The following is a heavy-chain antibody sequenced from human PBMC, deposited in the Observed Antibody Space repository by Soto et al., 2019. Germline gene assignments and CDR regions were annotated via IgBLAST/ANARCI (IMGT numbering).Heavy chain of an antibody. V-gene: IGHV3-23*01. CDR2: ISGSGGST. CDR1: GFTFSSYA. CDR3: AKVRRDSITIFGVVIIGNAFDI. D-gene: IGHD3-3*01. Sequence: GGSLRLSCAASGFTFSSYAMSWVRQAPGKGLEWVSAISGSGGSTYYADSVKGRFTISRDNSKNTLYLQMNSLRAEDTAVYYCAKVRRDSITIFGVVIIGNAFDIWGQGTMVTVSS. J-gene: IGHJ3*02.